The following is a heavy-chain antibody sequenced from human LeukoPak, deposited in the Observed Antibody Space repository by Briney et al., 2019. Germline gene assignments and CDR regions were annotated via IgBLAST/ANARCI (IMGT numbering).Heavy chain of an antibody. CDR3: ARSITARYYAFDI. J-gene: IGHJ3*02. CDR1: GYTLTNYD. D-gene: IGHD6-6*01. V-gene: IGHV1-8*03. Sequence: ASVKVSCKASGYTLTNYDINWVRQATGQGLEWMGWMNPKSGNTGYAQKMQGRVTITRNTSISTAYMELSSLRSDDTAVYYCARSITARYYAFDIWGQGTMVTVSS. CDR2: MNPKSGNT.